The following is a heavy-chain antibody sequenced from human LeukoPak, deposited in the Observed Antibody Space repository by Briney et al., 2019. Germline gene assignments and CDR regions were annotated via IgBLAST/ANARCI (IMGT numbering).Heavy chain of an antibody. J-gene: IGHJ4*02. Sequence: PGGSLRLSCAASGFTFSSYGMHWVRQAPGKGLEWVAVISYDGSNKYYADSVKGRFTISRDNSKNTLYLQMNSLRAEDTAVYYCARGGTAWEYGSGSYSVGVLDYWGQGTLVTVSS. D-gene: IGHD3-10*01. V-gene: IGHV3-30*03. CDR3: ARGGTAWEYGSGSYSVGVLDY. CDR1: GFTFSSYG. CDR2: ISYDGSNK.